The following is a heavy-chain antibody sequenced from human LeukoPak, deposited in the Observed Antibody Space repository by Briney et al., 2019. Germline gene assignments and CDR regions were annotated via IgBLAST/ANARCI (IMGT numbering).Heavy chain of an antibody. V-gene: IGHV3-53*01. CDR3: ATRSTTVLSQGIDY. J-gene: IGHJ4*02. Sequence: GGSLKLSCAASGFTFSSTYMSWVRQAPGEGLEWVSVIYSNGNTFYSGSVQGRLTISRDNSEKTLYLQMNSLRAEDTAVYYCATRSTTVLSQGIDYWGQGTLVTVSS. CDR1: GFTFSSTY. CDR2: IYSNGNT. D-gene: IGHD4-17*01.